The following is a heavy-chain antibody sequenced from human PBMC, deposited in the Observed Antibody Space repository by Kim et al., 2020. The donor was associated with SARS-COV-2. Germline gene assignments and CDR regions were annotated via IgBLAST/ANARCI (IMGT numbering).Heavy chain of an antibody. V-gene: IGHV3-30*02. CDR3: AKAMIVVVTFDAFDI. J-gene: IGHJ3*02. Sequence: DSVKGRFTISRTKSKNTLYLQMNSLRAEDTAVYYCAKAMIVVVTFDAFDIWGQGKMVTVSS. D-gene: IGHD3-22*01.